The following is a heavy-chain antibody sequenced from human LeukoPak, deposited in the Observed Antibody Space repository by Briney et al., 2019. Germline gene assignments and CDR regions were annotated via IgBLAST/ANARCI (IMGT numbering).Heavy chain of an antibody. D-gene: IGHD2-8*01. CDR1: GFTVSNNY. Sequence: WGSLRLSCAASGFTVSNNYMSWVRQAPGKGLEWVSVIYSGDTTYYADSVKVRFTISRDNSKNTLYLQMNSLRAEDTAVYYCARVSPGNGTFDYWGQGTLVTVSS. V-gene: IGHV3-66*01. CDR2: IYSGDTT. CDR3: ARVSPGNGTFDY. J-gene: IGHJ4*02.